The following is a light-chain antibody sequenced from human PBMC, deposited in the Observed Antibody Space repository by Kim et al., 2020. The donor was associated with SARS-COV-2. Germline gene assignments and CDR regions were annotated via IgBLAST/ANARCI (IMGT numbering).Light chain of an antibody. CDR1: QNINSN. CDR3: QQYNDWPRT. V-gene: IGKV3-15*01. J-gene: IGKJ1*01. Sequence: EIVMTQSPATLSVSPGERATLSCRASQNINSNLAWYQQKRGQAPRLLIYGASTRATGIPARFSGSGSGTEFTLTISSLQFEDFAVYYCQQYNDWPRTFGQGTKVDIK. CDR2: GAS.